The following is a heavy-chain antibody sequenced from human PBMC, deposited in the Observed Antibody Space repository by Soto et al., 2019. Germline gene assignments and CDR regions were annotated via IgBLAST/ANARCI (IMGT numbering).Heavy chain of an antibody. D-gene: IGHD4-17*01. CDR2: INSSGSTI. CDR1: GFTFSDYY. Sequence: GGSLRLSCAASGFTFSDYYMSWIRQAPGKGLEWVSYINSSGSTIYYTDSVKGRFTISRDNAKNSLYLQMNSLRAEDTAVYYCARESNGDYVFNYWGQGTLVTVSS. V-gene: IGHV3-11*01. CDR3: ARESNGDYVFNY. J-gene: IGHJ4*02.